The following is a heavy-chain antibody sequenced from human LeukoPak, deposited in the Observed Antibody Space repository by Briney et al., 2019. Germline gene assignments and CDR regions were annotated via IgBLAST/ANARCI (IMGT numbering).Heavy chain of an antibody. D-gene: IGHD3-16*02. V-gene: IGHV4-59*01. CDR1: GDSIGSYY. J-gene: IGHJ5*01. CDR3: ARGRARDGSYPWLDS. Sequence: SETLSLTCSVSGDSIGSYYWTWIRQSPGKGLEWIGYIYYSGSTNYSPSLKSRVTISVDTSNNQFALQLRSVTAADTAIYYCARGRARDGSYPWLDSWGQGTLVTVSS. CDR2: IYYSGST.